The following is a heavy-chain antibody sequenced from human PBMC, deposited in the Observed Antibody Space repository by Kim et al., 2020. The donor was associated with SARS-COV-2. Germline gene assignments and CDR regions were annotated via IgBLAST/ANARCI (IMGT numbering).Heavy chain of an antibody. V-gene: IGHV1-46*01. CDR3: ARDLSGYYYGMDV. D-gene: IGHD1-26*01. J-gene: IGHJ6*02. Sequence: SSAQKCQARVTITRDTSTSPVYMELSSLRAEDTAVYYCARDLSGYYYGMDVWGQGTTVTVSS.